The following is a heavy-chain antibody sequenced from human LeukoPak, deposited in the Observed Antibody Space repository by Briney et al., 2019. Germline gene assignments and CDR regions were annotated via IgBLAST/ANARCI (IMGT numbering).Heavy chain of an antibody. Sequence: SETLSLTCAVYGGSFSGYYWSWIRQPPGKGLEWIGEINHSGSTNYNPSLKSRVTISVDTSKNQLSLKLSSVTAADTAVYYCAIHSPAAAVDYFDYWGQGTLVTVSS. CDR3: AIHSPAAAVDYFDY. CDR2: INHSGST. CDR1: GGSFSGYY. J-gene: IGHJ4*02. D-gene: IGHD6-13*01. V-gene: IGHV4-34*01.